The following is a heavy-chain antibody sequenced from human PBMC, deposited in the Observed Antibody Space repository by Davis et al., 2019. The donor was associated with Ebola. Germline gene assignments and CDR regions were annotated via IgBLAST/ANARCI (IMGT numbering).Heavy chain of an antibody. J-gene: IGHJ4*02. CDR2: MYADGST. V-gene: IGHV3-66*01. CDR1: GFTVSTYY. Sequence: GESLKISCAASGFTVSTYYINWVRQAPEKGLEWVSVMYADGSTYNADSAKARFTVSRDNSTNTVNLQMNSLRAEETAAYYCARGSLWGRGTLVIVSS. CDR3: ARGSL.